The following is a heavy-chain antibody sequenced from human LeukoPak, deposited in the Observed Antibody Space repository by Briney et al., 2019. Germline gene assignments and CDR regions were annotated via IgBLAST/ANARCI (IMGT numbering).Heavy chain of an antibody. CDR3: ARGVATTQFRGAFDI. D-gene: IGHD5-12*01. V-gene: IGHV4-4*07. CDR2: IYTSGST. Sequence: SETLSLTCTVSGGSISSYYWSWLRQPAGKGLEWIGRIYTSGSTNYNPSLKSRVTMSVDTSKNQFSLKLSSVTAADTAVYYCARGVATTQFRGAFDIWGQGTMVTVSS. CDR1: GGSISSYY. J-gene: IGHJ3*02.